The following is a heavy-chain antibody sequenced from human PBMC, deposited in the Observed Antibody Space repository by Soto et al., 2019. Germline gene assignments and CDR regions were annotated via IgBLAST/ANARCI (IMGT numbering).Heavy chain of an antibody. V-gene: IGHV3-7*03. J-gene: IGHJ4*02. CDR2: IDQGGLET. CDR3: ARTILRRYFDN. CDR1: GFTFSHYC. Sequence: EVQLVQSGGGLVQPGGSLRLSCEASGFTFSHYCMSWVRQAPGKGLEWVAFIDQGGLETHYADSVKGRLTLSRDNAKNTVLLEMRSLRAEDTAMYYCARTILRRYFDNWGQGTPVTVSS.